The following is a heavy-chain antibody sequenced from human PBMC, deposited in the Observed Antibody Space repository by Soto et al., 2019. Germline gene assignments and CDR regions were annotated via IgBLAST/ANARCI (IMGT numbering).Heavy chain of an antibody. CDR1: GYTFTSYG. CDR2: ISTYNGNT. D-gene: IGHD3-10*01. V-gene: IGHV1-18*04. J-gene: IGHJ6*02. CDR3: ARGGQTTMVRGVRGGSYNYYGMDV. Sequence: QVQLVQSGAEVKKPGASVKVSCKASGYTFTSYGISWVRQPPGQGLEWMGWISTYNGNTNYAQKLQGRVTMTTDTAKSTANMELRSLRSDDTAVYYFARGGQTTMVRGVRGGSYNYYGMDVWGQGTTVTVSS.